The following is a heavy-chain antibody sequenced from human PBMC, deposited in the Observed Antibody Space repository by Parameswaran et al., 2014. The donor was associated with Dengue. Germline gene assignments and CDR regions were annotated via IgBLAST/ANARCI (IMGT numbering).Heavy chain of an antibody. CDR2: ISYRGTT. D-gene: IGHD6-19*01. CDR3: AKDKERYSSGSLDS. V-gene: IGHV4-59*01. Sequence: RWIRQPPGKGLEWIGYISYRGTTNYNPSLKSRVTISVDTSKNQFSLRLSSVTAADTAVYYCAKDKERYSSGSLDSWGRGTLVTVSS. J-gene: IGHJ4*02.